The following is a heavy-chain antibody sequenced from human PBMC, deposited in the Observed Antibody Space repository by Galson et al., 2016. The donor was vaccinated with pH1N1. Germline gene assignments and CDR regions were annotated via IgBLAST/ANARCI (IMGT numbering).Heavy chain of an antibody. CDR1: ASSFTSYW. V-gene: IGHV5-10-1*01. J-gene: IGHJ4*02. Sequence: QSGAEVKEPGESLTISCKGSASSFTSYWISWVRQMPGKGLEWMGRINPRDSYTDYSPSFQGHVTISTDESISPAYLKWSTLKASATAIYYCATGPSPDYWGQGTLVIVSS. CDR3: ATGPSPDY. CDR2: INPRDSYT.